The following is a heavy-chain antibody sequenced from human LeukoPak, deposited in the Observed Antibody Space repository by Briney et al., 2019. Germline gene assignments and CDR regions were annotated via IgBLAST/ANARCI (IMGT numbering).Heavy chain of an antibody. CDR3: ATEDSGRFH. CDR1: GFSFSTYS. Sequence: GGSLRLSCAASGFSFSTYSMNWVRQAPGKGLEWLSYISSSSSPIYYADSVKGRFTISRDNAKNSLYLDMNRLRDEDTAVYYCATEDSGRFHWGQGTLVTVSS. D-gene: IGHD6-19*01. J-gene: IGHJ4*02. V-gene: IGHV3-48*02. CDR2: ISSSSSPI.